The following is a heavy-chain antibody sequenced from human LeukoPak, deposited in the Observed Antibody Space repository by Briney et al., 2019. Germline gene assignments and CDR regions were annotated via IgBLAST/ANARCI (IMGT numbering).Heavy chain of an antibody. CDR2: ISSSSSYI. Sequence: GGSLRLSCAASGFTFSSYSMTWVRQAPGKGLEWVSSISSSSSYIYYADSVKGRFTISRDNAKNSLYLQMNSLRAEDTAVYYCARGSTTVTREFDYWGQGTLVTVSS. CDR3: ARGSTTVTREFDY. D-gene: IGHD4-17*01. J-gene: IGHJ4*02. V-gene: IGHV3-21*01. CDR1: GFTFSSYS.